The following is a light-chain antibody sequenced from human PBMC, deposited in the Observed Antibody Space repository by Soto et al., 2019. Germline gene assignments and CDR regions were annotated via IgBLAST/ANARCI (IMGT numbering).Light chain of an antibody. CDR1: SGSIASSY. CDR2: EDN. CDR3: QAYDYSLTASV. Sequence: NFMLTQPHSVSESPGKTVTISCTRSSGSIASSYVQWYQQRPGSAPTTVIYEDNQRPSGVPDRFSGSKSGTSASLAITGLQAEDEADYYCQAYDYSLTASVFGGGTKLTVL. V-gene: IGLV6-57*04. J-gene: IGLJ3*02.